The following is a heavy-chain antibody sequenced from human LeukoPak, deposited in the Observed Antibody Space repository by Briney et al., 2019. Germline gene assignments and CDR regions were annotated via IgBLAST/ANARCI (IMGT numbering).Heavy chain of an antibody. V-gene: IGHV3-15*01. CDR3: TTARSYYGMDV. Sequence: PGRSLRLSCTASGFTFGDYAMSWVRQAPGKGLEWVGRIKSTADGGTAGHAAPVKDRFTISRDDSKNTLFLQMNSLKTEDTAVYYCTTARSYYGMDVWGQGTTVTVSS. CDR2: IKSTADGGTA. J-gene: IGHJ6*02. CDR1: GFTFGDYA.